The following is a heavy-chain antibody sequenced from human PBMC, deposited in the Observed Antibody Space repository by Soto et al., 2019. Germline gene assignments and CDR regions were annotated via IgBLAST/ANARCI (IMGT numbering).Heavy chain of an antibody. CDR3: AKVIGTSGSSL. D-gene: IGHD3-10*01. CDR2: ISGSGST. Sequence: PGGSLRLSCAASGFTFSTYARTWVRQAPGKGLAWLSSISGSGSTYYADSVKGRFTISRDNSKNTLYLQMNSLRAEDTAVYYCAKVIGTSGSSLWGRGTLVTVSS. CDR1: GFTFSTYA. V-gene: IGHV3-23*01. J-gene: IGHJ4*02.